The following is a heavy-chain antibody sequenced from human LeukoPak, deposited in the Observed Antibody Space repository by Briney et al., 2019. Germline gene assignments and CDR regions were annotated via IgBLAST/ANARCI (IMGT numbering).Heavy chain of an antibody. CDR2: ISYDGSNK. D-gene: IGHD6-13*01. CDR3: AKDGGIAYYYGMDV. J-gene: IGHJ6*02. CDR1: GFTFSSYG. V-gene: IGHV3-30*18. Sequence: GGSLRLSCAASGFTFSSYGMHWVRQAPGKGLEWVAVISYDGSNKYYADSAKGRFTISRDNSKNTLYLQMNSLRAEDTAVYYCAKDGGIAYYYGMDVWGQGTTVTVSS.